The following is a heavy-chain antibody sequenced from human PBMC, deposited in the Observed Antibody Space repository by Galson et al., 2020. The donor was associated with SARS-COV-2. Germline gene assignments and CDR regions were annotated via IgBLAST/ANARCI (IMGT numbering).Heavy chain of an antibody. Sequence: GESLKISCEASGFSVNSNYMSWVHQAPGKGLEWVSVVYSGGSAYYADSVKGRFTIARDTSKNTLYLQMHSLRAEDTAVYYCARVPPTPNFYYMDVWGKGTAVTVSS. D-gene: IGHD2-15*01. CDR2: VYSGGSA. CDR3: ARVPPTPNFYYMDV. CDR1: GFSVNSNY. V-gene: IGHV3-53*01. J-gene: IGHJ6*03.